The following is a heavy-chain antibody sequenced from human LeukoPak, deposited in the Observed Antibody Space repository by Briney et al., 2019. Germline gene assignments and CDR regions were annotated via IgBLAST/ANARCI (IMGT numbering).Heavy chain of an antibody. Sequence: PGGSLRLSCTASGFTFSSYSMNWVRQAPGKGLEWVSGISWNSGSIGYADSVKGRFTISRDNAKNSLYLQMNSLRAEDVALYYCAKDSNPIFVYMDVWGKGTTVTVSS. V-gene: IGHV3-9*03. CDR3: AKDSNPIFVYMDV. CDR2: ISWNSGSI. J-gene: IGHJ6*03. CDR1: GFTFSSYS. D-gene: IGHD3-3*01.